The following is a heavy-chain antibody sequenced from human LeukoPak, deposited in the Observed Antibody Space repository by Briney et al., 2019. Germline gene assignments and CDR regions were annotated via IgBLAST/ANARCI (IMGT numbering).Heavy chain of an antibody. CDR2: ISGSGSTI. CDR1: GFTFTNYA. V-gene: IGHV3-11*01. J-gene: IGHJ4*02. Sequence: GGSLRLSCAASGFTFTNYAMSWVRQAPGKGLEWVSSISGSGSTIYYADSVKGRFTISRDNAKNSLYLQMNSLRAEDTAVYYCARDYSVNRVPGYWGQGTLVTVSS. D-gene: IGHD2-2*01. CDR3: ARDYSVNRVPGY.